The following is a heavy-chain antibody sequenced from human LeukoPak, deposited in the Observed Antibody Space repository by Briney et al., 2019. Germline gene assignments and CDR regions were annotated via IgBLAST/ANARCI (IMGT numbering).Heavy chain of an antibody. V-gene: IGHV4-4*07. CDR3: ARDRPIVVVPAATLNDYYYGMDV. CDR1: GGSISSYY. J-gene: IGHJ6*02. D-gene: IGHD2-2*01. Sequence: SETLSLTCTVSGGSISSYYWSWIRQPAGKGLEWIGRIYTSGSTNYNPSLKSRVTMSVDTSKNQFSLKLSSVTAADTAVYYCARDRPIVVVPAATLNDYYYGMDVWGQGTTATVSS. CDR2: IYTSGST.